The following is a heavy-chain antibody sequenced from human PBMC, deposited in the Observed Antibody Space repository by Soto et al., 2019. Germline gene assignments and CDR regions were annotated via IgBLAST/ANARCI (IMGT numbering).Heavy chain of an antibody. CDR2: IYYSGST. V-gene: IGHV4-59*12. Sequence: SETLSLTCTVSGGSISSYYWSWIRQPPGKGLEWIGYIYYSGSTYYNPSLKSRVTISVDTSKNQFSLKLTSVTAADTAVYYCARAPLYPDDRGQGTLVTVAS. D-gene: IGHD2-2*02. CDR3: ARAPLYPDD. J-gene: IGHJ4*02. CDR1: GGSISSYY.